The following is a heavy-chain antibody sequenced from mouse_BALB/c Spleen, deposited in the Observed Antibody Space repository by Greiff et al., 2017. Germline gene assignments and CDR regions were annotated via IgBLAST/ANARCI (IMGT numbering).Heavy chain of an antibody. CDR3: ARRTDYDNYFDY. CDR2: IDTSDSYT. D-gene: IGHD2-4*01. CDR1: GYTFTDYW. J-gene: IGHJ2*01. Sequence: QVQLQQPGAELVMPGASVKMSCKASGYTFTDYWMHWVKQRPGQGLEWIGAIDTSDSYTSYNQKFKGKATFTVDESSSTAYMQLSSLTSEDSAVYNCARRTDYDNYFDYWGQGTTLTVSS. V-gene: IGHV1-69*01.